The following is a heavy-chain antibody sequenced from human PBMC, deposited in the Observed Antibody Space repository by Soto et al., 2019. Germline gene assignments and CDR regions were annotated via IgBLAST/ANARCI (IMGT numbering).Heavy chain of an antibody. Sequence: PGGSLRLSCAASGFIFSSFEMNWFRQAPGKGLEWVSYISSSGSTIYYADSVKGRFTISRDDANNSLYLQMNSLRAEDTAVYYCVREGVGVEAMDGWGQGTPVT. CDR3: VREGVGVEAMDG. J-gene: IGHJ6*02. CDR2: ISSSGSTI. D-gene: IGHD1-1*01. CDR1: GFIFSSFE. V-gene: IGHV3-48*03.